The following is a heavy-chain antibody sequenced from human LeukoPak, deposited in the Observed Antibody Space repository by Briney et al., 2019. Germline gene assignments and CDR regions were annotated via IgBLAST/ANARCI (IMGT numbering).Heavy chain of an antibody. Sequence: QPGGSLRLSCAASGFTFSDYEMNWVRQAPGKGLEWLSHISISGTTIHYADSVKGRFTISRDNAKNTLYLQMNSLRAEDTAVYYCARDYSSGWVRFDYWGQGTLVTVSS. CDR3: ARDYSSGWVRFDY. CDR2: ISISGTTI. J-gene: IGHJ4*02. CDR1: GFTFSDYE. D-gene: IGHD6-19*01. V-gene: IGHV3-48*03.